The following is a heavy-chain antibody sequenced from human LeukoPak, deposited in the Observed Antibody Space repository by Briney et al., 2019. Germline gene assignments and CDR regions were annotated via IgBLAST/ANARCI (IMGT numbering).Heavy chain of an antibody. CDR2: INWNGGST. J-gene: IGHJ6*03. V-gene: IGHV3-20*04. CDR3: ARADIVVVVAANYYYMDV. CDR1: GFTFDDYG. Sequence: GGSLRLSCAASGFTFDDYGMSWVRHAPGKGLEWLSGINWNGGSTGYADSVKGRFTVSRDNAKNSLYLQMNSLRAEDTALYYCARADIVVVVAANYYYMDVWGKGTTVTVSS. D-gene: IGHD2-15*01.